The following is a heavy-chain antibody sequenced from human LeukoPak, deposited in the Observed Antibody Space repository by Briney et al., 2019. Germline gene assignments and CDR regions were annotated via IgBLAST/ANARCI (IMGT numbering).Heavy chain of an antibody. CDR2: INPSGGST. Sequence: GASLKVSCKASGYTFTSYYMHWVRQAPGQRLEWMGIINPSGGSTRYAQKFQGRVTMTRDTSTSTAYMELRSLRSDDTAVFFRQRTAYDILTGYLDYWGQGTLVTVSS. J-gene: IGHJ4*02. CDR1: GYTFTSYY. D-gene: IGHD3-9*01. CDR3: QRTAYDILTGYLDY. V-gene: IGHV1-46*01.